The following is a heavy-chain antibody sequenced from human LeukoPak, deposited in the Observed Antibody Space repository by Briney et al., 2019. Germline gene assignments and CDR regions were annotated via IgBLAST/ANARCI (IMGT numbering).Heavy chain of an antibody. CDR3: ATYGDYDAFDI. Sequence: PSETLSLTCTVSGGSISSSSYYWGWIRQPPGKGLEWIGSIYYSGSTYYNPSLKSRVTISVDTSKNQFSLKLSSVTAADTAVYYCATYGDYDAFDIWAKGQWSPSLQ. CDR2: IYYSGST. J-gene: IGHJ3*02. D-gene: IGHD4-17*01. V-gene: IGHV4-39*07. CDR1: GGSISSSSYY.